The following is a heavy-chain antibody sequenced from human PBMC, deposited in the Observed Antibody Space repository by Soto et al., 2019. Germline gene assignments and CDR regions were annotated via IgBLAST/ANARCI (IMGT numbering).Heavy chain of an antibody. J-gene: IGHJ6*02. CDR2: ISAYNGNT. CDR1: GYTFTSYG. CDR3: ARTVATDQSQYYYYGMDV. Sequence: QVQLVQSGAEVKKPGASVKVSCKASGYTFTSYGICWVRQAPGQGLEWMGWISAYNGNTNYAQKLQGRVTMTTDTSTSTAYMELRSLRSDDTAVYYCARTVATDQSQYYYYGMDVWGQGTTVTVSS. D-gene: IGHD5-12*01. V-gene: IGHV1-18*01.